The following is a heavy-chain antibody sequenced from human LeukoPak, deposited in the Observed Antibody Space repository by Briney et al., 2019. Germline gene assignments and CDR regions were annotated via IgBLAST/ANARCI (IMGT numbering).Heavy chain of an antibody. CDR2: INSDGSST. CDR3: ARGPKYSGSHEIDY. V-gene: IGHV3-74*01. CDR1: GFTFGSYW. J-gene: IGHJ4*02. Sequence: SGGSLRLSCAASGFTFGSYWMHWVRQAPGKGLVWVSRINSDGSSTSYADSVKGRFTISRDNAKNTLYLQMNSLRAEDTAVYYCARGPKYSGSHEIDYWGQGTLVTVSS. D-gene: IGHD1-26*01.